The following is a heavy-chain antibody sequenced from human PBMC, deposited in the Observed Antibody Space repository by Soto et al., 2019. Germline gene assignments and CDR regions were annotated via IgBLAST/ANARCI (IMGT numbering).Heavy chain of an antibody. CDR2: ISSSSSYI. CDR3: AVPGALTYCGGECYAFDI. D-gene: IGHD2-21*01. CDR1: GFTFSSYS. V-gene: IGHV3-21*01. J-gene: IGHJ3*02. Sequence: GGSLRLSCAASGFTFSSYSMNWVRQAPGKGLEWVSSISSSSSYIYYADSVKGRFTISRDNAKNSLYLQMNSLRAEDTAVYYCAVPGALTYCGGECYAFDIWGQGTLVTVSS.